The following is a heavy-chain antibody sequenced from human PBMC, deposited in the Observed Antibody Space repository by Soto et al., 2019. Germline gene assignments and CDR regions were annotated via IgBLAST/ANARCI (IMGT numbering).Heavy chain of an antibody. D-gene: IGHD4-4*01. Sequence: VRLSCEASGFTFSGYWMSWVRQAPGKGLEWVADIKHDGSVQYYVDSVKGRLTISRDNAKKQLYLQMNGLRAEDTALYYCARAPYSNAWYRFDLWGQGTLVTVSS. CDR3: ARAPYSNAWYRFDL. CDR1: GFTFSGYW. CDR2: IKHDGSVQ. J-gene: IGHJ4*02. V-gene: IGHV3-7*03.